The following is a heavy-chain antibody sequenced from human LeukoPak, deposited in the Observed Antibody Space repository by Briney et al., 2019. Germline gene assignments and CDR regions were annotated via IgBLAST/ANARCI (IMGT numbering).Heavy chain of an antibody. CDR1: GYSISSAYY. V-gene: IGHV4-38-2*02. Sequence: NTSETLSLTCTVSGYSISSAYYWGWIRQPPGQGLEWIGTVYHTGISYFNPSLKSRVSISMDTSNNQFSLSLSSVTAADTAVYYCARDPYYDSSGRDYWGQGTLVTVSS. D-gene: IGHD3-22*01. CDR3: ARDPYYDSSGRDY. J-gene: IGHJ4*02. CDR2: VYHTGIS.